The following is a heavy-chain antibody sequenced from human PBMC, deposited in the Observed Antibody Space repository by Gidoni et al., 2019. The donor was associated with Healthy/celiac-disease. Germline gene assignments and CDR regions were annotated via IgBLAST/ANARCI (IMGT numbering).Heavy chain of an antibody. D-gene: IGHD3-3*01. J-gene: IGHJ4*02. Sequence: EVQLVESGGGLVQPGGSLRLSCAASGFTFSDHYMDWVRQAPGKGLEWVGRTRNKANSYTTEYAASVKGRFTISRDDSKNSLYLQMNSLKTEDTAVYYCARVAGRRFLEFYFDYWGQGTLVTVSS. CDR1: GFTFSDHY. CDR2: TRNKANSYTT. CDR3: ARVAGRRFLEFYFDY. V-gene: IGHV3-72*01.